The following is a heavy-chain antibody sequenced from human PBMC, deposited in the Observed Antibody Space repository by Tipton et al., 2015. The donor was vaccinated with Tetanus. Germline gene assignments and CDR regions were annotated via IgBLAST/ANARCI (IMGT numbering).Heavy chain of an antibody. J-gene: IGHJ3*02. V-gene: IGHV6-1*01. CDR3: AKETLGAFDI. Sequence: AVWSWIRQSPSRGLEWLGRTYYRSKWYNDYAVSVKSRITINPDTSKNQFSLQLNSVTPEDTAVYYCAKETLGAFDIWGQGTMVTVSS. CDR2: TYYRSKWYN. CDR1: AV. D-gene: IGHD7-27*01.